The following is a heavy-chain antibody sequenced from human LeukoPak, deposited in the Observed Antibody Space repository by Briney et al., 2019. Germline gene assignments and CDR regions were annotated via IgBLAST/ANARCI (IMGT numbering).Heavy chain of an antibody. CDR3: ARALLKRVGATPPDY. Sequence: ASVKVSCKASGYTFTSYGISWVRQAPGQGLEWMGWISAYSGNTNYAQKLQGRVTMTTDTSTSTAYMELRSLRSDDTAVYYCARALLKRVGATPPDYWGQGTLVTVSS. D-gene: IGHD1-26*01. J-gene: IGHJ4*02. CDR2: ISAYSGNT. CDR1: GYTFTSYG. V-gene: IGHV1-18*01.